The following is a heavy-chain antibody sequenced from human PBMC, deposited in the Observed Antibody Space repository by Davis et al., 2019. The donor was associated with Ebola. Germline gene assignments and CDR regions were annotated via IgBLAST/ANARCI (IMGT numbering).Heavy chain of an antibody. D-gene: IGHD1-26*01. CDR1: GYSFTSYD. CDR3: ARGHEGARLDSLPLVDP. Sequence: ASVKVSCKASGYSFTSYDIIWVRQATGQGLEWMGWINPNSGNTGYAQKFQGRVTITRNISITTAHMELTSLNSEDTAVYYCARGHEGARLDSLPLVDPWGQGTLVSVSS. CDR2: INPNSGNT. V-gene: IGHV1-8*03. J-gene: IGHJ5*02.